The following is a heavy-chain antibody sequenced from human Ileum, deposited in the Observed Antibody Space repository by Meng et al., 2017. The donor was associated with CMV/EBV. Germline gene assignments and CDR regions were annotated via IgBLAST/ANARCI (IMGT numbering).Heavy chain of an antibody. CDR1: GFTFSSYG. J-gene: IGHJ4*02. Sequence: GGSLRLSCAASGFTFSSYGMHWVRRAPGKGLEWVSTIGGSGHLTWYADSVKGRFSISRDNSKNTVSLQMNSLRAEDTAVYYCARGFYDSRGYTIYWGQGTLVTVSS. D-gene: IGHD3-22*01. CDR2: IGGSGHLT. V-gene: IGHV3-23*01. CDR3: ARGFYDSRGYTIY.